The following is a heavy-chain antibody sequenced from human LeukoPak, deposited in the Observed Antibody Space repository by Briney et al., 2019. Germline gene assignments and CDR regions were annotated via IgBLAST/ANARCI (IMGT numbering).Heavy chain of an antibody. CDR1: GGSITSYY. Sequence: SETLSLTCTVSGGSITSYYWSWIRQPPGKGLEWIGFIYNSGSTNYSPSLKRRVTISVDTSKNQFSLKLSSVTAADTAVYYCASGSGGYLNYFDYWGQGTLVTVSS. CDR3: ASGSGGYLNYFDY. CDR2: IYNSGST. J-gene: IGHJ4*02. V-gene: IGHV4-59*08. D-gene: IGHD3-10*01.